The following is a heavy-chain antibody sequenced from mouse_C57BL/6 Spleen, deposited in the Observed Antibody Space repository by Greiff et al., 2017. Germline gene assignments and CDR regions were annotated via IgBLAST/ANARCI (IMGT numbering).Heavy chain of an antibody. D-gene: IGHD2-2*01. V-gene: IGHV1-76*01. CDR3: ATYGYPYAMDY. J-gene: IGHJ4*01. Sequence: VQLQQSGAELVRPGASVKLSCKASGYTFTDYYINWVKQRPGQGLEWIARIYPGSGNTYYNEKFKGKATLTAEKSSSTAYMQLSSLTSEDSAVYFCATYGYPYAMDYWGQGTSVTVSS. CDR1: GYTFTDYY. CDR2: IYPGSGNT.